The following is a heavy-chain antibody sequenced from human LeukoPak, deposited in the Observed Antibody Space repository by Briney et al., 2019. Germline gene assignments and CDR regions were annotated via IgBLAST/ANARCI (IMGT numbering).Heavy chain of an antibody. D-gene: IGHD3-3*01. Sequence: GGSLRLSCAASGFIFSSHAMNWVRQAPGKGLEWVAFIRFDGTSEFYADSVKARFTISRDNSQNTVSLQLNNLRIEDTALYYCAKTSLSDPSGHYYYMDVWGKGTTVTVSS. V-gene: IGHV3-30*02. J-gene: IGHJ6*03. CDR2: IRFDGTSE. CDR3: AKTSLSDPSGHYYYMDV. CDR1: GFIFSSHA.